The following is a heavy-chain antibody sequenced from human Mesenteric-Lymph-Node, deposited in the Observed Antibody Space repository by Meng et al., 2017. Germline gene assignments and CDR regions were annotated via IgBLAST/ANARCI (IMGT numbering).Heavy chain of an antibody. CDR2: ISSSGSTI. Sequence: GESLKISCAASGFTFSDYYMSWVRQARGKGLEWVSYISSSGSTIYYADSVKGRFTISRDNSKDTLYLQINSLRVEDTAVYYCAKYPYWGQGTLVTVSS. CDR3: AKYPY. D-gene: IGHD2/OR15-2a*01. CDR1: GFTFSDYY. V-gene: IGHV3-11*01. J-gene: IGHJ4*02.